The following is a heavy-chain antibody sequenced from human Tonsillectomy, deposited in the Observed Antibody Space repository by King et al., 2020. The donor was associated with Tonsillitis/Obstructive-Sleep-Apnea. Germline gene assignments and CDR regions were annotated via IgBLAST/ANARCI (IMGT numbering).Heavy chain of an antibody. CDR1: GYTFTRYN. D-gene: IGHD4-23*01. J-gene: IGHJ4*02. Sequence: VQLVQSGAEVKRPGASVKVSCKASGYTFTRYNLHWVRQAPGQGLEWMGVINPSGGGTGLTGYAQTFQARVTITRDTSTSTIYMNLSSLRCDDTALYYCARAHDYDGPSHFFDYWGQGTLVIVSS. CDR2: INPSGGGTGLT. V-gene: IGHV1-46*01. CDR3: ARAHDYDGPSHFFDY.